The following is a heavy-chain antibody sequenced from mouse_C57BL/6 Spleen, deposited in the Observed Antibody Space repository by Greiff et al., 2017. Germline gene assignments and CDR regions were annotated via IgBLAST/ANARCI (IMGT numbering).Heavy chain of an antibody. CDR1: GFTFSSYG. CDR3: ARNPAYYSNYRDYFDY. D-gene: IGHD2-5*01. Sequence: EVQLQESGGDLVKPGGSLKLSCAASGFTFSSYGMSWVRQTPDKRLEWVATISSGGSYTYYPDSVKGRFTISRDNAKNTLYLQMSSLKSEDTAMYYCARNPAYYSNYRDYFDYWGQGTTLTVSA. CDR2: ISSGGSYT. V-gene: IGHV5-6*01. J-gene: IGHJ2*01.